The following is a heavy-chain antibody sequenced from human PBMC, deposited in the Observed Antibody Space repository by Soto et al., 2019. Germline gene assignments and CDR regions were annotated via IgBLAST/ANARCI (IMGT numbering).Heavy chain of an antibody. CDR2: IIPIFGTA. CDR1: GGTFSSYA. CDR3: ARDSSGYYYFDY. D-gene: IGHD3-22*01. Sequence: SVKVSCKASGGTFSSYAISWVRQAPGQGLEWMGGIIPIFGTANYAQKFQGRVTITADESTSTAYMELSSLRSEDTAVYYCARDSSGYYYFDYWGQGTLVTVSS. J-gene: IGHJ4*02. V-gene: IGHV1-69*13.